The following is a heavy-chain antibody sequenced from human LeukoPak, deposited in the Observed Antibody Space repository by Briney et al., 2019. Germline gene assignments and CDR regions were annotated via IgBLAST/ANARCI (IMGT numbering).Heavy chain of an antibody. J-gene: IGHJ5*02. CDR2: INHSGST. CDR1: GGSFSGYY. V-gene: IGHV4-34*01. CDR3: ARGARGYSYGYKRPWFDP. D-gene: IGHD5-18*01. Sequence: SETLSLTCAVYGGSFSGYYWSWIRQPPGKGPEWIGEINHSGSTNYNPSLKSRVTISVDTSKNQFSLKLSSVTAADTAVYYCARGARGYSYGYKRPWFDPWGQGTLATVSS.